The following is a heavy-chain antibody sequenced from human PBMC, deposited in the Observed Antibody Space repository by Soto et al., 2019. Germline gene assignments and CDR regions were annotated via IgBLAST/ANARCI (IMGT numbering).Heavy chain of an antibody. CDR3: ARELGYCSSTSCYKGYYGMDV. J-gene: IGHJ6*02. V-gene: IGHV3-33*01. CDR1: GFTFSRYC. Sequence: SLTISCAGSGFTFSRYCMHWVLQAPGNGLEWVAVIWYDGSNKYYADSVKGRFIISRDNSKNTLYLQMNSLRAEDTAVYYCARELGYCSSTSCYKGYYGMDVWGPGTPVTVSS. CDR2: IWYDGSNK. D-gene: IGHD2-2*02.